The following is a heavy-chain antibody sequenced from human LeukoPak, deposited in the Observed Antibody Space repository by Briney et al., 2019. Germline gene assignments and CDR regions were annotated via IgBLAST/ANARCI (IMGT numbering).Heavy chain of an antibody. Sequence: GGSLRLSCAASGFAFSSYEMNWVRQAPGKGLEWVSYISSSGSTIYYADSVKGRFTISRDNAKNSLYLQMNSLRAEDTAVYYCARDPAYYDILTGYYNYGMDVWGKGTTVTVSS. CDR2: ISSSGSTI. V-gene: IGHV3-48*03. D-gene: IGHD3-9*01. CDR3: ARDPAYYDILTGYYNYGMDV. CDR1: GFAFSSYE. J-gene: IGHJ6*04.